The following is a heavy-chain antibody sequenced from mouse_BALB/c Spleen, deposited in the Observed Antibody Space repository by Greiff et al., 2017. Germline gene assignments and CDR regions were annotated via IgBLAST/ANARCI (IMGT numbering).Heavy chain of an antibody. CDR1: GFSLTSYG. D-gene: IGHD1-1*01. CDR3: ARDKDNYYYGNAMDY. V-gene: IGHV2-9*02. J-gene: IGHJ4*01. CDR2: IWAGGST. Sequence: LQESGPGLVAPSQSLSITCTVSGFSLTSYGVHWVRQPPGKGLEWLGVIWAGGSTNYNSALMSRLSISKDNSKSQVFLKMNSLQTDDTAMYYCARDKDNYYYGNAMDYWGQGTSVTVSS.